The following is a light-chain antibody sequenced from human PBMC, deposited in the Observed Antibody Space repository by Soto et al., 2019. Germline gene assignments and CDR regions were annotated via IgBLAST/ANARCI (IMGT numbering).Light chain of an antibody. V-gene: IGKV3-20*01. CDR3: QQYMSSVP. CDR2: GAS. Sequence: IVLTQSPGSLSLSPGQRATLSCRASQSVDTTFFAWYQKKPGQAPRLLIYGASKRATGIPDRFSGSGSGTYFPLIISRLEPEVFAVYYCQQYMSSVPFGQATKVEIK. CDR1: QSVDTTF. J-gene: IGKJ1*01.